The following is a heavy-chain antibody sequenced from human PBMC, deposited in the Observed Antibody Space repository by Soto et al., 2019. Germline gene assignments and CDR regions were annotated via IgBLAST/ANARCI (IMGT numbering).Heavy chain of an antibody. V-gene: IGHV4-34*01. CDR3: AREPGYSSGWYEVRYYMDV. Sequence: PSETLSLTCAVYGGSFSGYYWSWIRQPPGKGLEWIGEINHSGSTNYNPSLKSRVTISVDTSKNQFSLKLSSVTAADTAVYYCAREPGYSSGWYEVRYYMDVWGKGTTVTVSS. D-gene: IGHD6-19*01. CDR1: GGSFSGYY. J-gene: IGHJ6*03. CDR2: INHSGST.